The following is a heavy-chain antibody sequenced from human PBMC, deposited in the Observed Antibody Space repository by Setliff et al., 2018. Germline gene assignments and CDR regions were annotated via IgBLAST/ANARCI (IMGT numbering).Heavy chain of an antibody. Sequence: PSETLSLTCTVSGASVSGNSYYWGWIRQPPGKGLEWIGSMYYGGGGSSYYNASLKSRVTISVDTSKNQFSLKLRSVTAADTAMYYCAKGGTYRYFDYWGQGTLVTVSS. CDR2: MYYGGGGSS. CDR3: AKGGTYRYFDY. J-gene: IGHJ4*02. V-gene: IGHV4-39*07. CDR1: GASVSGNSYY.